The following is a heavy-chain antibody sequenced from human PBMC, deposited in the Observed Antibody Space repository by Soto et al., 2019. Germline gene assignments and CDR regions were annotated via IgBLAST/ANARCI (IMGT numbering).Heavy chain of an antibody. CDR2: IGTAGDT. CDR1: GFTFSSYD. D-gene: IGHD3-10*01. J-gene: IGHJ6*03. V-gene: IGHV3-13*01. Sequence: GGSLRLSCAASGFTFSSYDMHWVRQATGKGLEWVSAIGTAGDTYYPGSVKGRFTISRENAKNSLYLQMNSLRAGDTAVYYCARGGGMVRGYWRGGYYYYMDVWGKGTTVTVSS. CDR3: ARGGGMVRGYWRGGYYYYMDV.